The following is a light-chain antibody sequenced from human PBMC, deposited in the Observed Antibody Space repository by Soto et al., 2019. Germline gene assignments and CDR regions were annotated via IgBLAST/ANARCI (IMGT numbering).Light chain of an antibody. CDR2: GAS. CDR3: QHYGSLVLT. J-gene: IGKJ4*01. CDR1: QSVSSSY. V-gene: IGKV3-20*01. Sequence: EIVLTQSPGTLSLSPGERATLSCRASQSVSSSYLAWYQQKPGQAPRLLIYGASSRATGIPDRFSGSGSGTDFTLTISRLAPEDFAVYYCQHYGSLVLTFGGGTKVEIK.